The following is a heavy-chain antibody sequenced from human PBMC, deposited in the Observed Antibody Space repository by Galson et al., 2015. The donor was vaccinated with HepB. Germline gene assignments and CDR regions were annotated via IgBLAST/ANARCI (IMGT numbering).Heavy chain of an antibody. J-gene: IGHJ6*02. CDR3: ARRLRRITMVRGVINYGMDV. V-gene: IGHV4-34*01. CDR1: GGSFSGYY. CDR2: INHSGST. D-gene: IGHD3-10*01. Sequence: ETLSLTCAVYGGSFSGYYWSWIRQPPGKGLEWIGEINHSGSTNYNPSLKSRVTISVDTSKNQFSLKLSSVTAADTAVYYCARRLRRITMVRGVINYGMDVWGQGTTVTVSS.